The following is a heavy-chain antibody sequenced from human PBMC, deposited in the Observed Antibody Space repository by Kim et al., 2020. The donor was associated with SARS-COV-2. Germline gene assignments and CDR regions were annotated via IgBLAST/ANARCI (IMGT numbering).Heavy chain of an antibody. CDR2: INSDGSRT. J-gene: IGHJ5*02. Sequence: GGSLRLSCAASGFTFSDYWMHWVRQVPGKGLVWVSRINSDGSRTTYADSVKGRFTISRDNAENTLYLQMNSLRVEDTAVYYCARGGLMSGGKNWFDPWGQGTLVTVSS. CDR3: ARGGLMSGGKNWFDP. V-gene: IGHV3-74*01. CDR1: GFTFSDYW. D-gene: IGHD3-10*02.